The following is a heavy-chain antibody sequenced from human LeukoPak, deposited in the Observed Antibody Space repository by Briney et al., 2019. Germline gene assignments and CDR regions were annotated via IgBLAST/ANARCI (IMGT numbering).Heavy chain of an antibody. V-gene: IGHV3-30*18. D-gene: IGHD4-17*01. CDR2: ISYDGSNK. J-gene: IGHJ4*02. CDR1: GFTFSSYG. CDR3: AKDPYDYGDYVPDY. Sequence: GGSLRLSCAASGFTFSSYGMHWVRQAPGKGLEWVAVISYDGSNKYYADSVKGRFTISRDNSKNTLYLQMNSLGAEDTAVYYCAKDPYDYGDYVPDYWGQGTLVTVSS.